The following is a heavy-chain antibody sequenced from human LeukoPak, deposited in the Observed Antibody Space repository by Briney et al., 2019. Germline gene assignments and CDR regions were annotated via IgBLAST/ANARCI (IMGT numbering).Heavy chain of an antibody. CDR1: GFTFSSYW. Sequence: ETGGSLRLSCAASGFTFSSYWMHWVRQAPGKGLVWVSRFNSDGSSTTYADSVKGRFIISRDNAKNTLYLQMNSLRAEDTAVYYCARGYSYGYDYWGQGTLVTVSS. J-gene: IGHJ4*02. D-gene: IGHD5-18*01. CDR2: FNSDGSST. CDR3: ARGYSYGYDY. V-gene: IGHV3-74*01.